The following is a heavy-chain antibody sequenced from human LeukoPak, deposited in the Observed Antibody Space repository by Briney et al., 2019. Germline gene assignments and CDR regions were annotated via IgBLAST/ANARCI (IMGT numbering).Heavy chain of an antibody. J-gene: IGHJ3*02. CDR2: INHSGWT. CDR1: GGFFGGYY. V-gene: IGHV4-34*01. D-gene: IGHD2-15*01. CDR3: ARSLLWPTRASES. Sequence: PSETLSLTCAVYGGFFGGYYWTWIRQSPGKGLEWIGEINHSGWTNYNPSLESRVTISLDASRTQFSLKMNSLTAADTAVYFCARSLLWPTRASESWGQGTTVTVSS.